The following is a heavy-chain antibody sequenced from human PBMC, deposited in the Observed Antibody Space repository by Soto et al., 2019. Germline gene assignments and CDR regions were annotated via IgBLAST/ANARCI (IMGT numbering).Heavy chain of an antibody. CDR2: IYHSGST. CDR3: ARGGVRGLNWFDP. J-gene: IGHJ5*02. Sequence: PSETLSLTCAVSGGSISSGGYSWSWIRQPPGKGLEWIGYIYHSGSTYYNPSLKSRVTISVDRSKNQFSLKLSSVTAADTAVYYCARGGVRGLNWFDPWGQGTLVTVSS. CDR1: GGSISSGGYS. V-gene: IGHV4-30-2*01. D-gene: IGHD3-10*01.